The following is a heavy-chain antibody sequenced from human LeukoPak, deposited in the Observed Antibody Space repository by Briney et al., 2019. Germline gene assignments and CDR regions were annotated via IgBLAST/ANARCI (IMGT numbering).Heavy chain of an antibody. Sequence: PSETLSLTCSVSGYAIISGYYWGWLRQSPGKGLEWIGAVYYSGSTYYSPSLKSRVTISVDTSKNHFFLNLTSVTAADTAMYYCARISTTPTTRDFDTWGQGTLVTVSS. CDR2: VYYSGST. V-gene: IGHV4-38-2*02. D-gene: IGHD4-11*01. CDR1: GYAIISGYY. CDR3: ARISTTPTTRDFDT. J-gene: IGHJ4*02.